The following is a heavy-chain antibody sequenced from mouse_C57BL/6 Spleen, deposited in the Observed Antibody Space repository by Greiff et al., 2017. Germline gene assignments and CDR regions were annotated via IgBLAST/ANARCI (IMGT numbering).Heavy chain of an antibody. Sequence: QVQLQQPGAELVKPGASVQLSCKASGYTFTSYWMQWVKQRPGQGLEWIGEIDPSDSYTNYNQKFKGKATLTVDTSSSTAYMQLSSLTSGDSAVYDCARGGVTGTFWYCDVWGTGTTVTVSS. J-gene: IGHJ1*03. CDR2: IDPSDSYT. D-gene: IGHD4-1*01. CDR1: GYTFTSYW. V-gene: IGHV1-50*01. CDR3: ARGGVTGTFWYCDV.